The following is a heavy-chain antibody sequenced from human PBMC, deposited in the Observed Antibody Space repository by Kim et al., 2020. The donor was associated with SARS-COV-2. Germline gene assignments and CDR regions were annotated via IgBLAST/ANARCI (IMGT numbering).Heavy chain of an antibody. CDR3: ANGGWELLRGDYFDY. V-gene: IGHV3-23*01. Sequence: GGSLRLSCAASGFTFSSYAMSWVRQAPGKGLEWVSAISGSGGSTHYADSVKGRFTISRDNSKNTLYLQMNSLRAEDTAVYYCANGGWELLRGDYFDYWGQGTLVTVSS. J-gene: IGHJ4*02. CDR2: ISGSGGST. CDR1: GFTFSSYA. D-gene: IGHD1-26*01.